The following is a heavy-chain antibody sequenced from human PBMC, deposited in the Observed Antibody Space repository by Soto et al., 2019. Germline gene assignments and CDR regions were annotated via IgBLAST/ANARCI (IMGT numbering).Heavy chain of an antibody. J-gene: IGHJ5*02. V-gene: IGHV4-31*03. CDR1: GGSITSGGYY. D-gene: IGHD6-19*01. CDR2: IYYSGST. Sequence: QVQLQESGPGLVRPSETLSLTCTVSGGSITSGGYYWGWIRQHPGKGLEWIGHIYYSGSTSYNPSLKSRVSMSADTSKNQFSVKLSSVTAADTAVYYCARGGWSDNWFVPWGQGTLVTVSS. CDR3: ARGGWSDNWFVP.